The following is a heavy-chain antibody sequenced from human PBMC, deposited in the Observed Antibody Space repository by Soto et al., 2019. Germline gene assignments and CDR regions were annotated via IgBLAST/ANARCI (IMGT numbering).Heavy chain of an antibody. Sequence: ASVKVSCKASGYTFTSYGISWVRQAPGQGLEWMGWISAYNGNTNYAQKLQGGVTMATDTSTSTAYMELRSLRSDDTAVYYCAREGDYDILTGYYIIHSYYGMDVWGQGTTVTVSS. CDR2: ISAYNGNT. J-gene: IGHJ6*02. V-gene: IGHV1-18*01. CDR3: AREGDYDILTGYYIIHSYYGMDV. CDR1: GYTFTSYG. D-gene: IGHD3-9*01.